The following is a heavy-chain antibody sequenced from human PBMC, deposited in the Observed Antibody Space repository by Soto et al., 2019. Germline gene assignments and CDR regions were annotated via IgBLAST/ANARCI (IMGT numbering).Heavy chain of an antibody. V-gene: IGHV4-34*01. Sequence: SETLSLTCAVYGGSFSGYYWSCIRQPPGKGLEWIGEINHSGSTNYNPSLKSRVTISVDTSKNQFSLKLSSVTAADTAVYYCARVTRITIFGVVIYYYYMDVWGKGTTVTVSS. CDR3: ARVTRITIFGVVIYYYYMDV. CDR2: INHSGST. CDR1: GGSFSGYY. D-gene: IGHD3-3*01. J-gene: IGHJ6*03.